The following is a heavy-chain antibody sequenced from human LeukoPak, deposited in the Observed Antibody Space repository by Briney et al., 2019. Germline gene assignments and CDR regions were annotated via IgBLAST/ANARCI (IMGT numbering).Heavy chain of an antibody. D-gene: IGHD3-22*01. V-gene: IGHV3-30*02. CDR3: AKDMLYYYDSSGYFADY. CDR2: IRYDGSNK. CDR1: GFTFSSYG. J-gene: IGHJ4*02. Sequence: GGSLRLSCAASGFTFSSYGMHWVRQAPGKGLEWVAFIRYDGSNKYYADSVKGRFTISRDNSKNTLYLQMNSLRAEDTAVYYCAKDMLYYYDSSGYFADYWGQGTLVTVSS.